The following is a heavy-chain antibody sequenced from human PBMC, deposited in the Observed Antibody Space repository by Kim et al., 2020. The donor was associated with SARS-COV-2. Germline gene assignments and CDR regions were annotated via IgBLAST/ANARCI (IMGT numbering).Heavy chain of an antibody. CDR2: INHSGST. D-gene: IGHD2-2*01. V-gene: IGHV4-34*01. CDR1: GGSFSGYY. CDR3: ARARCSSTSCYSNFDN. J-gene: IGHJ4*02. Sequence: SETLSLTCAVYGGSFSGYYWSWIRQPPGKGLEYIGEINHSGSTNYNPSLKSRVTISVGTSKNQFSLKLSSVTAADTAVYYCARARCSSTSCYSNFDNWGQGALVTVSS.